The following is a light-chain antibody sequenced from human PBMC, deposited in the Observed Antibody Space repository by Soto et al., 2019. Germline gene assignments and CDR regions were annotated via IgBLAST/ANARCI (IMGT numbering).Light chain of an antibody. J-gene: IGKJ2*01. CDR3: HQYSSYSS. CDR2: DAS. Sequence: DIQMTQSPSTLSASVGDRVTITCRASQSISGWLAWYQQKPGKAPNLLISDASSLESGVPSRFSGSGSGTEFTLTISGLQPDDFATYYCHQYSSYSSFGQGTKLEIK. V-gene: IGKV1-5*01. CDR1: QSISGW.